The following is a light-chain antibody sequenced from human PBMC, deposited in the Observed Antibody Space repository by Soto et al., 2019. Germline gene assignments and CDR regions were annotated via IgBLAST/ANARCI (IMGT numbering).Light chain of an antibody. J-gene: IGKJ2*01. CDR3: QKYNNAPYT. V-gene: IGKV1-27*01. CDR1: QGISNY. Sequence: DIQMTQSPSSLSASVGDRVTITCRASQGISNYLTWYQQKPGKAPRLLIYAASTLHSGVPPRFAGIGSGTDFTLTISSLQPEDVATYYCQKYNNAPYTFGQGTKLEIK. CDR2: AAS.